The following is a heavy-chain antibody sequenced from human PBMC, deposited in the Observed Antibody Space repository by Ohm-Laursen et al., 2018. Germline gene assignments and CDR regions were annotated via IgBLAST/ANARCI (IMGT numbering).Heavy chain of an antibody. Sequence: GASVKVSCKTSGYSFTNYAIIWVRQAPGQGLEWVGRVTTYHDETNYSQKLKNRVTMTTDTSTSTAYMELRSLRSDDTAVYYCARDQYSYVIDYWGQGTLVTVSS. V-gene: IGHV1-18*01. CDR2: VTTYHDET. D-gene: IGHD5-18*01. CDR1: GYSFTNYA. J-gene: IGHJ4*02. CDR3: ARDQYSYVIDY.